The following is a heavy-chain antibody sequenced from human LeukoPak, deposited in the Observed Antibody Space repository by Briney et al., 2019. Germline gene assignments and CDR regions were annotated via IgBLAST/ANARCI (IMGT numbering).Heavy chain of an antibody. J-gene: IGHJ4*02. D-gene: IGHD1-20*01. CDR3: ARISLTGTTYYFDY. CDR2: IYHSGST. Sequence: SETLSLTCAVSGGSISSGGYSWSWIRQPPGKGLEWIGYIYHSGSTYYNPSLKSRVTISVDRSKNQFSLKLSSVTAADTAVYYCARISLTGTTYYFDYWGQGTLVTVSS. V-gene: IGHV4-30-2*01. CDR1: GGSISSGGYS.